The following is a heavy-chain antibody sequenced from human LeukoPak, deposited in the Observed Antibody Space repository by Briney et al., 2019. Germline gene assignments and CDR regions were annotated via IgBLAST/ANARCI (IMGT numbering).Heavy chain of an antibody. CDR2: ISAYNGNT. CDR3: ARITIFGVVITQPLDY. Sequence: SVKVSCKASGYTFTSYGISWVQQAPGQGLELMRWISAYNGNTNYAQKLQGRVTMTTDTSTSTAYMELRSLRSDDTAVYYCARITIFGVVITQPLDYWGQGTLVTVSS. CDR1: GYTFTSYG. V-gene: IGHV1-18*01. J-gene: IGHJ4*02. D-gene: IGHD3-3*01.